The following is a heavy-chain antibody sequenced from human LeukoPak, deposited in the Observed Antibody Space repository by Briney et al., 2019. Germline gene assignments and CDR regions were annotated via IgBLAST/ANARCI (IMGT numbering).Heavy chain of an antibody. Sequence: ASVKVSCKASGYTFTGYYMHWVRQAPGQGLEWMGWINPNSGGTNYAQKFQGWVTMTRDTSISTAYMELSRLRSDDTAVYYCARALNVVPADTGYYYYYGMDVWGQGTTVTVSS. J-gene: IGHJ6*02. V-gene: IGHV1-2*04. CDR3: ARALNVVPADTGYYYYYGMDV. CDR2: INPNSGGT. CDR1: GYTFTGYY. D-gene: IGHD2-2*01.